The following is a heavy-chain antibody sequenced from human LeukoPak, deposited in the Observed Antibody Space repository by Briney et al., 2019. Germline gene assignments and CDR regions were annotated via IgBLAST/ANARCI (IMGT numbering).Heavy chain of an antibody. Sequence: GAPVKVSCKASGYTFTGYYMHWVRQAPGQGLEWMGWINPNSGGTNYAQKFQGRVTMTRDTSISTAYMELSRLRSDDTAVYYCARRGITMVRGVIITVGYYYYYMDVWGKGTTVTVSS. J-gene: IGHJ6*03. D-gene: IGHD3-10*01. CDR3: ARRGITMVRGVIITVGYYYYYMDV. CDR2: INPNSGGT. CDR1: GYTFTGYY. V-gene: IGHV1-2*02.